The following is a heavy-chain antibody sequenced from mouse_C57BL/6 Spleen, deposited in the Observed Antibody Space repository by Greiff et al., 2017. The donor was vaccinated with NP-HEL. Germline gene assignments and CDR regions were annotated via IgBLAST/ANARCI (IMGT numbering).Heavy chain of an antibody. CDR2: IDPSDSDT. D-gene: IGHD2-4*01. Sequence: QVQLQQSGAELVMPGASVKLSCKASGYTFTSYWMHWVKQRPGQGLEWIGEIDPSDSDTNYNQKFKGKATLTVDKSSSTAYMQLSSLTSEDSAVYYCAAGGDYAYFDYWGQGTTLTVSS. J-gene: IGHJ2*01. V-gene: IGHV1-69*01. CDR3: AAGGDYAYFDY. CDR1: GYTFTSYW.